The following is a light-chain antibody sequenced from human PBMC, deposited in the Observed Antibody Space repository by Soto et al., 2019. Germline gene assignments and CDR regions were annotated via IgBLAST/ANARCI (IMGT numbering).Light chain of an antibody. V-gene: IGLV1-47*01. CDR2: RNN. J-gene: IGLJ2*01. Sequence: QSVLTQPPSASGTPGQRVIISCSGSRSNIGSNYVYWYQQLPGTAPKLLIYRNNQRPSGVPDRFSGSKSGTSASLAISGLRSEDEADYSCAAWDDSLSGVVFGGGTKLTVL. CDR3: AAWDDSLSGVV. CDR1: RSNIGSNY.